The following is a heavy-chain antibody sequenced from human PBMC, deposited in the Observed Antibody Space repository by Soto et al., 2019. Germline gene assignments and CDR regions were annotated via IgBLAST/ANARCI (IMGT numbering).Heavy chain of an antibody. V-gene: IGHV3-23*01. CDR2: ISAGGDT. J-gene: IGHJ4*02. CDR3: ANVPIWCGGSSCYTEGFDS. Sequence: PGGSLRLSCVASGFDFSDYAMSWVRQAPGKGLEWVSAISAGGDTYYADSVKGRFTVSRANSKNTLYLQMNSLRAKDTAIYYCANVPIWCGGSSCYTEGFDSWGQGTLVTVSS. CDR1: GFDFSDYA. D-gene: IGHD2-21*01.